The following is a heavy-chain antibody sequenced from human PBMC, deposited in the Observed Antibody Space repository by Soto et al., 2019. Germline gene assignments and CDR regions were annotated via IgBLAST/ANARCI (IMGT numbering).Heavy chain of an antibody. Sequence: QMQLQESGPGLVKPSETLSLTCTVSGVSIRASSYYWGWIRQPPGKGLEWIGTIYYNGETFYHPSLKSRITMSIHTSKNQFPLNMTSVTAADTAVYYCARHGSYWGQGTLVTVSS. V-gene: IGHV4-39*01. CDR1: GVSIRASSYY. J-gene: IGHJ4*02. CDR3: ARHGSY. CDR2: IYYNGET.